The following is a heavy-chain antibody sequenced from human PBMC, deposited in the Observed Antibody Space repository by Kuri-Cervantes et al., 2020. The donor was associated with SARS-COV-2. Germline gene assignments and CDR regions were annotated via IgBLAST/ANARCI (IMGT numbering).Heavy chain of an antibody. D-gene: IGHD2-2*02. CDR2: INHSGST. CDR3: AREPCSSTSCYTLETGMDV. V-gene: IGHV4-34*01. Sequence: ESLKISCAVYGGSFSGYYWSWIRQPPGKGLEWIGEINHSGSTNYNPSLKSRVTISVDTSKNQFSLKLSSVTAADTAVYYCAREPCSSTSCYTLETGMDVWGQGTTVTVSS. CDR1: GGSFSGYY. J-gene: IGHJ6*02.